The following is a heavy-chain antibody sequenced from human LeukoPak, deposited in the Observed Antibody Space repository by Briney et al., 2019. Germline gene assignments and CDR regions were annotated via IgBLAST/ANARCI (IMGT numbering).Heavy chain of an antibody. D-gene: IGHD3-10*01. J-gene: IGHJ5*02. CDR3: ARARVTMVRGVGSWFDP. CDR2: IYYSGST. V-gene: IGHV4-59*08. CDR1: GGSISSYY. Sequence: PSETLSLTCTVSGGSISSYYWSWIRQPPGKGLEWIGYIYYSGSTNYNPSLKSRVTISVDTSKNQFSLKLSSVTAADTAVYYCARARVTMVRGVGSWFDPWGQGTLVTVSS.